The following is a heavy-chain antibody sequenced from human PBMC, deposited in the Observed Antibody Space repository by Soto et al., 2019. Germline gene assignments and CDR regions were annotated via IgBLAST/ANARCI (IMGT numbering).Heavy chain of an antibody. CDR2: IYYSGST. J-gene: IGHJ6*02. CDR3: ARHRYYYDSSGYYGDYYYYYGMDV. Sequence: SETLSLTCTVSGGSISSSSYYWGWIRQPPGKGLEWIGSIYYSGSTYYNPSLKSRVTISVDTSKNQFSLKLSSVTAADTAVYYCARHRYYYDSSGYYGDYYYYYGMDVWGQGTTVT. D-gene: IGHD3-22*01. CDR1: GGSISSSSYY. V-gene: IGHV4-39*01.